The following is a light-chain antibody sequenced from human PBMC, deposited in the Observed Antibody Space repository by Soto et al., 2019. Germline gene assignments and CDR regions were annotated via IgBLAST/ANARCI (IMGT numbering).Light chain of an antibody. CDR2: KPS. CDR3: KHYYNVRWT. CDR1: QSLTSW. Sequence: DIQLTQSPSTLSASVGDRVTITCRASQSLTSWLACYRQRPGTAPKLLNYKPSTLESGVPSRFSGNGSGTEVTLTISSLQPDDFATYFCKHYYNVRWTFGQGTKVEVK. V-gene: IGKV1-5*03. J-gene: IGKJ1*01.